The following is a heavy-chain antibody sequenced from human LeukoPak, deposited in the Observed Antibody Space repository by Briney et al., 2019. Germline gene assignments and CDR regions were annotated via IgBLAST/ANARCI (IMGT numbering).Heavy chain of an antibody. J-gene: IGHJ4*02. CDR2: INDDGSAT. CDR1: GFTFSNYW. V-gene: IGHV3-74*01. CDR3: AREILAPGKTHDY. Sequence: GGSLRLSCAASGFTFSNYWMHWIRQVPGKGLVWVSRINDDGSATFYADSVKGRFTISRDNAKNTLFLQMSSLRAEDTAVYFCAREILAPGKTHDYWGQGTLVTVSS.